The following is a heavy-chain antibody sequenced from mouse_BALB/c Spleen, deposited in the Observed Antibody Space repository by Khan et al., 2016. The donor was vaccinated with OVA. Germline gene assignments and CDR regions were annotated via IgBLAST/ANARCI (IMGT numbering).Heavy chain of an antibody. D-gene: IGHD1-1*01. CDR1: GFTFSTYA. CDR3: ARPPITTVVATSYWFIDG. CDR2: ISTGDTYT. V-gene: IGHV5-9-3*01. J-gene: IGHJ1*01. Sequence: EVELVESGGGLVKSGGSLKLSCAASGFTFSTYAMSWVRQTPEKRLEWVATISTGDTYTYYPDSVKGRFTISRDNAKNTLYLQMSSLRSEDTAMYYCARPPITTVVATSYWFIDGWGAGTTVTVAT.